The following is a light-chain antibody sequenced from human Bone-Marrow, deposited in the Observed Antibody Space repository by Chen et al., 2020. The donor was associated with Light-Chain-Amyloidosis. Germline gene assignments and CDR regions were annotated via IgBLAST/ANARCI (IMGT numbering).Light chain of an antibody. CDR1: NIGSTS. Sequence: SYVLTQPSSVSVAPGQTATIACGGNNIGSTSVHWYQQTPGQAPLLVGYDDSDLPSGIPERLSGSNSGNTATLTISRVEAGDEADYYCQVWDRSSDRPVFGGGTKLTVL. V-gene: IGLV3-21*02. J-gene: IGLJ3*02. CDR2: DDS. CDR3: QVWDRSSDRPV.